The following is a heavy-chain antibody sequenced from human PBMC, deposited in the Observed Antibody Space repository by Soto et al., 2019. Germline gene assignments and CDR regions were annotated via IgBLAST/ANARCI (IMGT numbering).Heavy chain of an antibody. V-gene: IGHV1-18*01. CDR2: INSYNGNT. Sequence: QVQLVQSGAEVKKPGASVKVSCKASGYIFINYGISWVRQAPGQGLEWMGWINSYNGNTNSAQKVQSRVTMTTDTSTNTAYMELRSLTADDTAVDYCARSFGVVAGDDYWGQGTLVTVSS. CDR1: GYIFINYG. J-gene: IGHJ4*02. D-gene: IGHD3-10*01. CDR3: ARSFGVVAGDDY.